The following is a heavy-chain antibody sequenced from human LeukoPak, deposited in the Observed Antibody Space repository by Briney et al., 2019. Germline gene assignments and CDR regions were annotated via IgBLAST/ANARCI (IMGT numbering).Heavy chain of an antibody. CDR2: ISYDGSNK. CDR1: GFTFSSYA. J-gene: IGHJ4*02. V-gene: IGHV3-30-3*01. CDR3: ARDSPPYSYGNTGFDY. D-gene: IGHD5-18*01. Sequence: GGSLRLSCAASGFTFSSYAVHWVRQAPGKGLEWVAVISYDGSNKYYADSVKGRFTVSRDNSKNMLYLQMNSLRAEDTAVYYCARDSPPYSYGNTGFDYWGQGTLVTVSS.